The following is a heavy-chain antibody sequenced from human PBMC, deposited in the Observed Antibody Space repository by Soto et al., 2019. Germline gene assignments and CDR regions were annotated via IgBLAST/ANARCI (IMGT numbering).Heavy chain of an antibody. V-gene: IGHV4-61*01. D-gene: IGHD3-10*01. CDR2: TFVTGAT. Sequence: QVQLQESGPGLVKSSETLSLICFVSGEALGSGQSYWNWIRQAPGKGLEWIGQTFVTGATKYSASHKSRGSLSVDTSKRQISLTLSSVTAADSATYFCARGRSDSAGSSFGRRMDVWGQGTTVTVSS. CDR1: GEALGSGQSY. CDR3: ARGRSDSAGSSFGRRMDV. J-gene: IGHJ6*02.